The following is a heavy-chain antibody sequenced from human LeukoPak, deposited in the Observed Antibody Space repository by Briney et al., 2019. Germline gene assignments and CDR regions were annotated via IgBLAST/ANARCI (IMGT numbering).Heavy chain of an antibody. CDR3: ARDPSILDPN. Sequence: GSLRLSWAASGFTFSIYVMTWVRQAPGKGLEWVSSISSSSSYIYYADSVKGRFTISRDNAKNSLYLQMNSLRAEDTAVYYCARDPSILDPNWGQGTLVTVSS. CDR2: ISSSSSYI. CDR1: GFTFSIYV. V-gene: IGHV3-21*01. J-gene: IGHJ4*02. D-gene: IGHD2/OR15-2a*01.